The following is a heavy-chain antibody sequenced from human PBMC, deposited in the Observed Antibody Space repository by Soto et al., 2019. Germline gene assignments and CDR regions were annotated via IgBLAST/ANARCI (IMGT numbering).Heavy chain of an antibody. V-gene: IGHV3-15*01. CDR3: TTDRVLLWFGESAPLFDY. J-gene: IGHJ4*02. D-gene: IGHD3-10*01. Sequence: GGSLRLSCAASGFTFSNAWMSWVRQAPGKGLEWVGRIKSKTDGGTTDYAAPVKGRFTISRGDSKNTLYLQMNSLKTEDTAVYYCTTDRVLLWFGESAPLFDYWGQGTLVPVYS. CDR2: IKSKTDGGTT. CDR1: GFTFSNAW.